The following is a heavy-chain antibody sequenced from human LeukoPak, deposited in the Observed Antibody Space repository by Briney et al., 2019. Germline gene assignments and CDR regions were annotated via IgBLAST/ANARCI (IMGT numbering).Heavy chain of an antibody. J-gene: IGHJ4*02. CDR2: ISSSGSTI. V-gene: IGHV3-48*03. CDR1: GFTFSSYE. D-gene: IGHD5-12*01. CDR3: ARYRGGYSGYDNYYFDY. Sequence: GGSLRLSCAASGFTFSSYEMNWVRQAPGKGLEWVSYISSSGSTIYYADSVKGRFTISRDNAKNSLYLQMNSLRAEDTAVYYCARYRGGYSGYDNYYFDYWGQGTLVTVSS.